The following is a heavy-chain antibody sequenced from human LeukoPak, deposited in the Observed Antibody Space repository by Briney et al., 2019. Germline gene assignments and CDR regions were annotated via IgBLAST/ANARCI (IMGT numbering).Heavy chain of an antibody. CDR1: GFTFISYW. Sequence: GGTLRLSCVASGFTFISYWMTWVRQAPGKGLEWVAQISQDGTESYSVDSVRGRFTISRDNAKNSVYLQMNSLRPEDTAVYYCARDSTGTVFDLWGQGTLVTVSS. D-gene: IGHD1-1*01. CDR3: ARDSTGTVFDL. J-gene: IGHJ4*02. CDR2: ISQDGTES. V-gene: IGHV3-7*04.